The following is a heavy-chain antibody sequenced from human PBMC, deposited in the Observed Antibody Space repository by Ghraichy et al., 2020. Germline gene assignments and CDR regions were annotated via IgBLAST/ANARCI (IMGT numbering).Heavy chain of an antibody. CDR1: GGSISSYY. CDR2: IYYSGST. V-gene: IGHV4-59*01. CDR3: ARGGLDSSGYYPFDY. Sequence: SETLSLTCTVSGGSISSYYWSWIRQPPGKGLEWIGYIYYSGSTNYNPSLKSRVTISVDTSKNQFSLKLSSVTAADTAVYYCARGGLDSSGYYPFDYWGQGTLVTVSS. D-gene: IGHD3-22*01. J-gene: IGHJ4*02.